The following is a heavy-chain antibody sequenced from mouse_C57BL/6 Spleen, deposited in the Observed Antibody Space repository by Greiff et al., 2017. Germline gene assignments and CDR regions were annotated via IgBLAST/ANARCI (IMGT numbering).Heavy chain of an antibody. V-gene: IGHV1-19*01. Sequence: VEPGASVKMSCKASGYTFTDYYMNWVKQSHGKSLEWIGVINPYNGGTSYNQKFKGKATLTVDKSSSTAYMELNSLTSEDSAVYYCARLDYGSSVDYWGQGTTLTVSS. CDR3: ARLDYGSSVDY. CDR1: GYTFTDYY. J-gene: IGHJ2*01. D-gene: IGHD1-1*01. CDR2: INPYNGGT.